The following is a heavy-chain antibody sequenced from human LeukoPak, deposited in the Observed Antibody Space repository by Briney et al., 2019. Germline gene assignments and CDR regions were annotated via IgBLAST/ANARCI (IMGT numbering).Heavy chain of an antibody. V-gene: IGHV1-46*01. CDR1: GYTFTSYY. CDR3: ARDKRINYDILTGYYWYYYYYGMDV. J-gene: IGHJ6*04. D-gene: IGHD3-9*01. Sequence: ASVKVSRKASGYTFTSYYMHWVRQAPGQGLEWMGIINPSGGSTSYAQKFQGRVTMTRDASTSTVYMELSSLRSEDTAVYYCARDKRINYDILTGYYWYYYYYGMDVWGKGTTVTVSS. CDR2: INPSGGST.